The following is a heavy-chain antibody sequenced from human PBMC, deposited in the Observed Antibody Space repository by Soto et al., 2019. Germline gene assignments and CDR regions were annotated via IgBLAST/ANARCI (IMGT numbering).Heavy chain of an antibody. D-gene: IGHD6-25*01. CDR2: IDPSDSYT. V-gene: IGHV5-10-1*01. Sequence: PGESLKISCKGSGYIFTSYWINWVRQMPGKGLEWMGRIDPSDSYTNYSPSFQGHVTISADKSISTAYLQWSSLKASDTAMYYCAREPKRSTGYSSDTTFDYWGQGTLVTVSS. CDR1: GYIFTSYW. CDR3: AREPKRSTGYSSDTTFDY. J-gene: IGHJ4*02.